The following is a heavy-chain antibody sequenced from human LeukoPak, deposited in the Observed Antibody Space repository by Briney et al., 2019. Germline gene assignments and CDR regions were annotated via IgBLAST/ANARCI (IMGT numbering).Heavy chain of an antibody. J-gene: IGHJ4*02. D-gene: IGHD3-22*01. V-gene: IGHV3-23*01. Sequence: GGSLRLSCAGSGFTFSNCAMSWVRQAPGKGLEWVSGITASGSSTYYADSVKGHFTISRDNSKNTLSLQTNSLRAEDTAVYYCAKAYYYDSTTRAYYFDSWGQGTLVTVSS. CDR2: ITASGSST. CDR1: GFTFSNCA. CDR3: AKAYYYDSTTRAYYFDS.